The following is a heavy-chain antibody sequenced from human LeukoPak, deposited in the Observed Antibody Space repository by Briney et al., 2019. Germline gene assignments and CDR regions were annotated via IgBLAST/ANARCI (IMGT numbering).Heavy chain of an antibody. V-gene: IGHV3-21*01. D-gene: IGHD6-13*01. CDR2: ISSGSSYI. CDR1: GFTFSSYG. J-gene: IGHJ4*02. Sequence: GGSLRLSCAASGFTFSSYGMHWVRQAPGKGLEWVSSISSGSSYIYYADSVKGRFTISRDNAKNSLYLQMNSLRAEDTAVYYCARGALLAAAGTLDYWGQGTLVTVSS. CDR3: ARGALLAAAGTLDY.